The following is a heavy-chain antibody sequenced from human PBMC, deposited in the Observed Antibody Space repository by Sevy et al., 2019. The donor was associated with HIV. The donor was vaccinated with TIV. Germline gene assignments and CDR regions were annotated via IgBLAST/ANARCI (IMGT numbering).Heavy chain of an antibody. CDR3: ARELWPGDY. D-gene: IGHD2-21*01. V-gene: IGHV3-7*01. Sequence: GGSLRLSCAASGFTFTDYFMGWVRQAPGKGLEWVANIDQDGSQKNYVDSVKGRFTISRDNAKNSVYLQMNRLRVDDTAVYYCARELWPGDYWGQGTLVTASS. J-gene: IGHJ4*02. CDR2: IDQDGSQK. CDR1: GFTFTDYF.